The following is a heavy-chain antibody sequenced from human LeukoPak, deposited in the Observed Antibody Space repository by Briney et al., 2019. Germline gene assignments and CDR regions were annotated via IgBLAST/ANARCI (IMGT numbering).Heavy chain of an antibody. CDR1: GFTFSDYY. V-gene: IGHV3-11*01. J-gene: IGHJ3*02. D-gene: IGHD7-27*01. Sequence: GGSLRLSCAPSGFTFSDYYMSWIRQAPGKGLEWVSYISSSGSTIYYADSVKGRFTISRDNAKNPLYLQMNSLRAEDTAVYYCARGTHWGCPTPCAFDIWGQGTMVTVSS. CDR3: ARGTHWGCPTPCAFDI. CDR2: ISSSGSTI.